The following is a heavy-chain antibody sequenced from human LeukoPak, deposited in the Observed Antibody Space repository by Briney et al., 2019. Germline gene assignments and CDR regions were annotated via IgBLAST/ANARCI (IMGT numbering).Heavy chain of an antibody. CDR1: GGSISSYY. CDR2: IYTSGST. J-gene: IGHJ3*02. Sequence: SETLSLTCTVSGGSISSYYWSWIRQPAGKGLEWIGRIYTSGSTNYNPSLKSRVTMSVDTSKNQFSLKLSSVTAADTAVYYCARAVTMIVVPMKGAFDIWGQGTMVTVSS. D-gene: IGHD3-22*01. CDR3: ARAVTMIVVPMKGAFDI. V-gene: IGHV4-4*07.